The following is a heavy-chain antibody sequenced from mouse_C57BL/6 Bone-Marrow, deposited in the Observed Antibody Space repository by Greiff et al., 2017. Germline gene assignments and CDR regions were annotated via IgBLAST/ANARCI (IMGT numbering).Heavy chain of an antibody. CDR3: ARPYYGGAMDY. CDR2: ISSGGSYT. J-gene: IGHJ4*01. Sequence: EVQGVESGGDLVKPGGSLKLSCAASGFTFSSYGMSWVRQTPDKRLEWVATISSGGSYTYYPDSVKGRFTISRDNAKNTLYLQMSSLKSEDTAMYYCARPYYGGAMDYWGQGTSVTVSS. D-gene: IGHD2-10*01. CDR1: GFTFSSYG. V-gene: IGHV5-6*01.